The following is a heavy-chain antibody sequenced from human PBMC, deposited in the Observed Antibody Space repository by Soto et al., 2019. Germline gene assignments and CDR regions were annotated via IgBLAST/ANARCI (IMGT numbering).Heavy chain of an antibody. V-gene: IGHV4-31*03. Sequence: SETLSLTCTVSGGSISSGGYYWSWIRQHPGKGLEWIGYIYYSGSTYYNPSLKSRVTISVDTSKNQFSLKLSSVTAADTAVYYCARVNRDGSGSTPRYYYYYMDVWGKGTTVTVS. CDR3: ARVNRDGSGSTPRYYYYYMDV. CDR1: GGSISSGGYY. D-gene: IGHD3-10*01. CDR2: IYYSGST. J-gene: IGHJ6*03.